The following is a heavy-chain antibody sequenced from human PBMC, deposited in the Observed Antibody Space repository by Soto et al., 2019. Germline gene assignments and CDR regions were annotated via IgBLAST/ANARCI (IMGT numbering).Heavy chain of an antibody. J-gene: IGHJ6*02. CDR3: ARDQDIVVVPAAMLRGVGYYYGMDV. Sequence: QVQLVESGGGVVQPGRSLRLSCAASGFTFSSYGMHWVRQAPGKGLEWVAVIWYDGSNKYYADSVKGRFTISRDNSKNTLYLQMNSLRAEDTAVYYCARDQDIVVVPAAMLRGVGYYYGMDVWGQGTTVTVSS. V-gene: IGHV3-33*01. D-gene: IGHD2-2*01. CDR1: GFTFSSYG. CDR2: IWYDGSNK.